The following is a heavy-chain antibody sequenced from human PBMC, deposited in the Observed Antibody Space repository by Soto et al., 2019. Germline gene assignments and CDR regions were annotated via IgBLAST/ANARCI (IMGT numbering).Heavy chain of an antibody. V-gene: IGHV3-48*01. CDR3: SKESYDILTGLLGGFDY. J-gene: IGHJ4*02. CDR2: ITSSGSNI. CDR1: GFTFGYYS. D-gene: IGHD3-9*01. Sequence: GGSLRLSCAASGFTFGYYSMNWVRQAPGKGLEWLAYITSSGSNIYYADSVQGRFTISRDNAENSLYLQMNNLRAEDTAMYYCSKESYDILTGLLGGFDYWGQGALVTVSS.